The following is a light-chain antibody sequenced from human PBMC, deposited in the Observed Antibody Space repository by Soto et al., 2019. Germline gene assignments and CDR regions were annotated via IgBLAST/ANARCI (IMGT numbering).Light chain of an antibody. J-gene: IGKJ1*01. CDR2: DAS. Sequence: DIQMTPSPSTLSAFVGDRVTITCRASQSISNWLAWYQQKPGKAPNLLIYDASSLKSGVPSRFSGSGSGTQFTLTISGLQPDDFATYYCQQYNSYSGTFGQGTKVDIK. CDR1: QSISNW. V-gene: IGKV1-5*01. CDR3: QQYNSYSGT.